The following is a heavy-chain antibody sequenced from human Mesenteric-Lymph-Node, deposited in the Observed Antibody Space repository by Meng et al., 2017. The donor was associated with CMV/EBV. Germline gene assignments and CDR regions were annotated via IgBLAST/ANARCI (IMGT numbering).Heavy chain of an antibody. Sequence: GGSLRLSCAASGFTFSSYSMNWVRQAPGKGLEWVAVISYDGSNKYYADSVKGRFTISRDNSKKTMYLQMNSLRAEDTAVYYCARDRIVVVPSAISYYFDYWGQGTLVTVSS. D-gene: IGHD2-2*02. CDR2: ISYDGSNK. CDR3: ARDRIVVVPSAISYYFDY. J-gene: IGHJ4*02. V-gene: IGHV3-30*03. CDR1: GFTFSSYS.